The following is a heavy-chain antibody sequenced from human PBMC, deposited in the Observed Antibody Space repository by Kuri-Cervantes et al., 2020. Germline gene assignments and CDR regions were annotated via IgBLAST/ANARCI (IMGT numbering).Heavy chain of an antibody. CDR3: ARRGSGWSLVY. CDR1: GGSISSGSYY. D-gene: IGHD6-19*01. Sequence: SETLSLTCTVSGGSISSGSYYWSWIRQPAGKGLEWIGRIYTSGSTNYNPSLKSRVTISVDTSKNQFSLKLSSVTAADTAVYYCARRGSGWSLVYWGQGTLVTVSS. J-gene: IGHJ4*02. V-gene: IGHV4-61*02. CDR2: IYTSGST.